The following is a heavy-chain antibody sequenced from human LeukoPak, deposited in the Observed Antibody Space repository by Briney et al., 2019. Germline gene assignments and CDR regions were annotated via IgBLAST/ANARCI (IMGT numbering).Heavy chain of an antibody. CDR2: ISYDGSNK. CDR1: GFTFSSYG. V-gene: IGHV3-30*18. Sequence: GGSLRLSCAASGFTFSSYGMHWVRQAPGKGLEWVAVISYDGSNKYYADSVKGRFTISRDNSKNTLYLQMNSLRAEDTAVYYCAKVSRPEQWLDYWGRGTLVTVSS. CDR3: AKVSRPEQWLDY. D-gene: IGHD6-19*01. J-gene: IGHJ4*02.